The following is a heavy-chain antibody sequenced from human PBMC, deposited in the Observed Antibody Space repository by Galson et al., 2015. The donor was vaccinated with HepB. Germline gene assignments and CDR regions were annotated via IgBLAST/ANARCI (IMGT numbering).Heavy chain of an antibody. D-gene: IGHD3-10*01. J-gene: IGHJ2*01. CDR2: IYYSGST. CDR1: GGSISSSSYY. CDR3: ARSDVLLWFGEGSGWYFDL. Sequence: SETLSLTCTVSGGSISSSSYYWGWIRQPPGKGLEWIGSIYYSGSTYYNPSLKSRVTISVDTSKNQFSLKLSSVTAADTAVYYCARSDVLLWFGEGSGWYFDLWGRGTLVTVSS. V-gene: IGHV4-39*01.